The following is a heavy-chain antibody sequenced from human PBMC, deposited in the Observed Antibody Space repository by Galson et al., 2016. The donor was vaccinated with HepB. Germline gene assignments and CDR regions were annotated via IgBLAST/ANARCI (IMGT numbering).Heavy chain of an antibody. J-gene: IGHJ4*02. D-gene: IGHD6-13*01. CDR3: AALDAASFRDEGGY. CDR2: INFNGNDI. Sequence: SLRLSCAASGFTFSSHWISWVRQAPGKGLEWMAYINFNGNDIYYVDSVRGRFTISRDNAKNSLYLQMNSLRVDDTAVYYCAALDAASFRDEGGYWGQGTLVTVSS. CDR1: GFTFSSHW. V-gene: IGHV3-7*02.